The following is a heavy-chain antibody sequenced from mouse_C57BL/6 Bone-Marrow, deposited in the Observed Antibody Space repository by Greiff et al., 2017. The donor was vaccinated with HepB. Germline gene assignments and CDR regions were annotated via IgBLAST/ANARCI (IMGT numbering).Heavy chain of an antibody. V-gene: IGHV1-55*01. J-gene: IGHJ1*03. CDR2: IYPGSGST. Sequence: QVQLQQPGAELVKPGASVKMSCKASGYTFTSYWITWVKQRPGQGLEWIGDIYPGSGSTNYNEKFKNKATLTVDTSSSTAYMQLSSLTSEDSAVYYCARSHYYGLLGYFDVWGTGTTVTVSS. CDR3: ARSHYYGLLGYFDV. CDR1: GYTFTSYW. D-gene: IGHD1-2*01.